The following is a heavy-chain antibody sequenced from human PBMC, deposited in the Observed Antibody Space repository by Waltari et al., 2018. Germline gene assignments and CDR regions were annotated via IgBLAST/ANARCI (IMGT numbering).Heavy chain of an antibody. CDR3: ARDGMATGPHWF. CDR1: GGSISSYY. V-gene: IGHV4-59*01. D-gene: IGHD3-9*01. J-gene: IGHJ4*02. Sequence: QVQLQESGPGLVKPSETLSLTCTVSGGSISSYYWSWIRQPPGKGLEWIGYIYYSGSTNYNPSLKSRVTISVDTSKNQFSLKLSSVTAADTAVYYCARDGMATGPHWFWGQGTLVTVSS. CDR2: IYYSGST.